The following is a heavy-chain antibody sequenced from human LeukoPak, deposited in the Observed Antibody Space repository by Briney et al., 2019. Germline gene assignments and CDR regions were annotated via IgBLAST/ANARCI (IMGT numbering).Heavy chain of an antibody. V-gene: IGHV4-30-2*01. CDR1: GGSISSGGYS. CDR2: IYHTGYT. J-gene: IGHJ4*02. D-gene: IGHD3-16*01. CDR3: ARVGGGREIDY. Sequence: PSQTLSLTCAVSGGSISSGGYSWSWIRQPPGKGLEWIGYIYHTGYTYNNPSLKSRVTISVDGSKNQFSLKLNSVTAADTAVYYCARVGGGREIDYWGQGTLVTVSS.